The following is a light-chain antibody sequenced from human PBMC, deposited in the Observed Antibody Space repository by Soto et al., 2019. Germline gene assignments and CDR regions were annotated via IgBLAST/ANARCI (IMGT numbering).Light chain of an antibody. J-gene: IGKJ1*01. Sequence: IQVTASPSSLSASVGDSVTITCRTSQGIRSALGWYQQKPGKAPKLLIYKASTLKSGVPSRFRGSGSGTEFTLTISSLQPDDFETYYCQHYNSYSEAFGQGTKVDI. V-gene: IGKV1-5*03. CDR1: QGIRSA. CDR3: QHYNSYSEA. CDR2: KAS.